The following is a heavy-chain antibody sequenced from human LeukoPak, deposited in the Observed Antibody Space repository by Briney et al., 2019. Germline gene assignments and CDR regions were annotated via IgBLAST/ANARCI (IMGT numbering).Heavy chain of an antibody. Sequence: GGSLRLSCAASGFTFSSFSMNWVRQAPGKGLEWVSYISSSSSSIYYADSVKGRFTISRDNAKNSLYLQMNSLRDEDTAVYYCARVDYYDSSIDYWGQGTLVTVSS. CDR1: GFTFSSFS. CDR3: ARVDYYDSSIDY. D-gene: IGHD3-22*01. J-gene: IGHJ4*02. CDR2: ISSSSSSI. V-gene: IGHV3-48*02.